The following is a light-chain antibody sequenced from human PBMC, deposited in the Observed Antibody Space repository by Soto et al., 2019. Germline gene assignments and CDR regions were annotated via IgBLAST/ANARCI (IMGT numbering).Light chain of an antibody. CDR2: ENN. J-gene: IGLJ1*01. V-gene: IGLV1-51*02. CDR1: SSDIGNNY. Sequence: QSVLTQPTSVSAAPGQKVTISCSGSSSDIGNNYVSWYQHLPGTAPKLLIYENNKRPSGIPDRFSGSKSGTSATLGITGLQTGDEADYYCGTWDSSLSADVFGTGTKLTVL. CDR3: GTWDSSLSADV.